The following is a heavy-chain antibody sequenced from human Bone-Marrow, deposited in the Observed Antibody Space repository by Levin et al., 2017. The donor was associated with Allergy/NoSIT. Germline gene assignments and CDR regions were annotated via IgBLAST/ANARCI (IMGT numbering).Heavy chain of an antibody. V-gene: IGHV3-30-3*01. CDR1: GFSFSSYP. CDR3: VARTDILNGLPIDV. D-gene: IGHD3-9*01. Sequence: GESLKISCAASGFSFSSYPMHWVRQAPGKGLEWVAVISSDGSHKYYADSVKGRFTISRDNSCSMLNLQMTSLRGDDTAVYFCVARTDILNGLPIDVWGQGTEVTVSS. J-gene: IGHJ3*01. CDR2: ISSDGSHK.